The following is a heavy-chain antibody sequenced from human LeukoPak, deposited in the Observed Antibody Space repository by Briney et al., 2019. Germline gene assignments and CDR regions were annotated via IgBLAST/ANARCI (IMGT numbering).Heavy chain of an antibody. Sequence: PGGSLRLSCAASGFTFSSYGMHWVRQAPGKGLEWVAVISYDGSNKYYADSVKGRFTISRDNSKNTLYLQMNSLRAEDTAVYYCAILVVGATRIHAFDIWGQGTMVTVSS. V-gene: IGHV3-30*03. CDR2: ISYDGSNK. CDR3: AILVVGATRIHAFDI. D-gene: IGHD1-26*01. CDR1: GFTFSSYG. J-gene: IGHJ3*02.